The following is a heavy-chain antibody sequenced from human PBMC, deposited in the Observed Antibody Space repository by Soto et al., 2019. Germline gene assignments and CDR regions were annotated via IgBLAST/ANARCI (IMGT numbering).Heavy chain of an antibody. J-gene: IGHJ4*02. D-gene: IGHD3-22*01. CDR3: ARGTEPYDGSGYSPFGY. Sequence: PSETLSLTCTVSGGSISRYYWSWIRQHPGKGLEWIGYIYYSGSTYYNPSLKSRVTISVDTSKNQFSPKLSSVTAADTAVYYCARGTEPYDGSGYSPFGYWGQGTLVTVSS. CDR1: GGSISRYY. V-gene: IGHV4-31*03. CDR2: IYYSGST.